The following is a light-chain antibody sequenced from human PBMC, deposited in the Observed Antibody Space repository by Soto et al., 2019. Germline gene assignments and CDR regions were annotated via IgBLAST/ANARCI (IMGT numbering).Light chain of an antibody. CDR2: EGS. Sequence: QYALTQPASVSGSPGQSITISCTGTSSDVGSYNLVSWYQQHPGKAPKLMIYEGSKRPSGVSNRFSGSKSGNTASLTISGLQAEDEADYYCCSYAGSSTYVFGTGTKLTFL. CDR1: SSDVGSYNL. V-gene: IGLV2-23*01. CDR3: CSYAGSSTYV. J-gene: IGLJ1*01.